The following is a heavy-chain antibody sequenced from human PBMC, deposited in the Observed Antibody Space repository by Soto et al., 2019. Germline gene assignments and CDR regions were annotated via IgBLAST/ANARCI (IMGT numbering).Heavy chain of an antibody. J-gene: IGHJ6*02. CDR1: GFTFSYFS. Sequence: PGGSLRLFCAASGFTFSYFSMNWVRQAPGKGLEWVSSISSSSSYISYADSVKGRFTISRDNAKNSLYLQMNSLRAEDTAVYYCARVVDYYDPYYYYGMDVWGQGTTVTVSS. V-gene: IGHV3-21*01. CDR3: ARVVDYYDPYYYYGMDV. CDR2: ISSSSSYI. D-gene: IGHD3-22*01.